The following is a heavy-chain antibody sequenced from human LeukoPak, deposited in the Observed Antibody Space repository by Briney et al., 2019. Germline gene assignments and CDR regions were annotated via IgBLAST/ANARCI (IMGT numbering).Heavy chain of an antibody. Sequence: PAETLSLTCTVSGGSISSYYWSWIRQPPGKGLEWIGYIYYSGSTTYNPSLKSRVTISVDTSKNQFSLKLSSVTAADTAVYYCARQVPPRGFDYWGQGTLVTVSS. CDR2: IYYSGST. CDR3: ARQVPPRGFDY. J-gene: IGHJ4*02. V-gene: IGHV4-59*08. CDR1: GGSISSYY.